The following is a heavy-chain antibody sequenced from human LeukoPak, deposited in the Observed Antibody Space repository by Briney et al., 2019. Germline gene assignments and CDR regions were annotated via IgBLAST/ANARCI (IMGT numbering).Heavy chain of an antibody. CDR3: ARDREILTGYYINDY. D-gene: IGHD3-9*01. J-gene: IGHJ4*02. CDR1: GGSFSGYY. Sequence: PSETLSLTCAVYGGSFSGYYWSWIRQPPGKGLEWIGEINHSGSTNYNPSLKSRVTISVDTSKNQFSLKLSSVTAADTAVYYCARDREILTGYYINDYWGQGTLVTVSS. CDR2: INHSGST. V-gene: IGHV4-34*01.